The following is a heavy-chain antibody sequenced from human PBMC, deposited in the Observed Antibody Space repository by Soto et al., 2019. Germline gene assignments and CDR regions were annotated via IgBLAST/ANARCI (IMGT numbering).Heavy chain of an antibody. V-gene: IGHV3-21*03. CDR3: ARDFKDSQYYYYCMDV. Sequence: EVQLVESGGGMVKPGGSLRLSCVVSGFTFSSYSMNWVRQAPGKGLEWVSSISSGSNYTYYADSVKGRLTISRDNATDSVYLQMICLRAEDTALYYCARDFKDSQYYYYCMDVWGKGTTVTVSS. CDR1: GFTFSSYS. J-gene: IGHJ6*03. CDR2: ISSGSNYT.